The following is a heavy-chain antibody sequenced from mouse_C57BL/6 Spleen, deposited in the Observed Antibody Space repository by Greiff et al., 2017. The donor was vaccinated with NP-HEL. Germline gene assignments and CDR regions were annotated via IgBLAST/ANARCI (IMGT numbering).Heavy chain of an antibody. D-gene: IGHD1-1*01. CDR2: IYPGSGNT. Sequence: QVQLQQSGPELVKPGASVKISCKASGYSFTSYYIHWVKQRPGQGLEWIGWIYPGSGNTKYNEKFKGKATLTADTSSSTAYMQLSSLTSEDSAVYYCARPLYYGSTLFAYWGQGTLVTVSA. V-gene: IGHV1-66*01. CDR1: GYSFTSYY. CDR3: ARPLYYGSTLFAY. J-gene: IGHJ3*01.